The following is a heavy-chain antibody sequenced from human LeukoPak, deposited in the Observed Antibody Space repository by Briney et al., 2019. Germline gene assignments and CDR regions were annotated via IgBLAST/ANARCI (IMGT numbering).Heavy chain of an antibody. Sequence: SETLSLTCTVSGGSISSSSYYWGWVRQPPGKGLEWIGSIYYSGSTYYNPSLKSRVTISVDTSKNQFSLKLSSVTAADTAVYYCAGTVPNFDYWGQGTLVTVSS. CDR1: GGSISSSSYY. D-gene: IGHD4-17*01. CDR2: IYYSGST. J-gene: IGHJ4*02. V-gene: IGHV4-39*01. CDR3: AGTVPNFDY.